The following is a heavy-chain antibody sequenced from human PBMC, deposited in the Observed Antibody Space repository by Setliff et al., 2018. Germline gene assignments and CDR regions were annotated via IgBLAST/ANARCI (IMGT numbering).Heavy chain of an antibody. CDR2: IIPIFGTA. CDR1: GGNLSSYA. CDR3: ARDSRGLVPAAIEGSYYYYGMDV. J-gene: IGHJ6*02. Sequence: SVKVSCKASGGNLSSYANSWVRQAPGQGLEWMGGIIPIFGTANYAQKFQGRVTITADESTSTAYMARSSLRSEDTAVYYCARDSRGLVPAAIEGSYYYYGMDVWGQGTTVTVSS. V-gene: IGHV1-69*13. D-gene: IGHD2-2*02.